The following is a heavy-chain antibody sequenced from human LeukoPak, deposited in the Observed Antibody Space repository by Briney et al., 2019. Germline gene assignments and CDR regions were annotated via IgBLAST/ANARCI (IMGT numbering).Heavy chain of an antibody. V-gene: IGHV4-59*01. D-gene: IGHD1-26*01. CDR1: GGSISSYY. Sequence: SETLSLTCAVSGGSISSYYWSWIRQPPGKGLEWIGYIYYSGSTNYNPSLKSRVTISVDTSKNQFSLKLSSVTAADTAVYYCARGGSYFYYYYMDVWGKGTTVTVSS. CDR3: ARGGSYFYYYYMDV. CDR2: IYYSGST. J-gene: IGHJ6*03.